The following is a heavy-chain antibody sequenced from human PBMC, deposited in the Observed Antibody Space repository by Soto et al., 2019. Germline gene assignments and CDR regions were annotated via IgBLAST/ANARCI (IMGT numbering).Heavy chain of an antibody. CDR3: ARDSYYYGSGLDY. Sequence: GSLRLSCAASGFTFSSYSMNWVRQAPGKGLEWVSSISSSSSYIYYADSVKGRFTISRDNAKNSLYLQMNSLRAEDTAVYYCARDSYYYGSGLDYWGQGTLVTVSS. D-gene: IGHD3-10*01. CDR2: ISSSSSYI. V-gene: IGHV3-21*01. J-gene: IGHJ4*02. CDR1: GFTFSSYS.